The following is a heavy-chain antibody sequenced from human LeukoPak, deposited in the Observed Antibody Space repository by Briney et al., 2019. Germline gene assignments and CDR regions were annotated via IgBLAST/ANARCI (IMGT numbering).Heavy chain of an antibody. Sequence: GGSLRLSCAASGFSFSTYWMSWVRQAPGKGLEWVANIKQDGSEKYYVDSAKGRFTISRDNAKNSLYLLMNSLRPEDTAVYYCAKSVSYNVHYFDYWGQGTLVTVSS. J-gene: IGHJ4*02. CDR1: GFSFSTYW. V-gene: IGHV3-7*02. D-gene: IGHD3-10*01. CDR2: IKQDGSEK. CDR3: AKSVSYNVHYFDY.